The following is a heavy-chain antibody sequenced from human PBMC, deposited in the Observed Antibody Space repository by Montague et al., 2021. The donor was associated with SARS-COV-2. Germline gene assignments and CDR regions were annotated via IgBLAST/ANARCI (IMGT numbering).Heavy chain of an antibody. CDR1: GGSISSSSYY. D-gene: IGHD2-2*03. J-gene: IGHJ6*02. CDR3: ARDGSLRFEFFIGPRHYYDGMDV. V-gene: IGHV4-39*07. CDR2: IYYSGST. Sequence: SETLSLTCTVSGGSISSSSYYWGWIRQPPGKGLEWIGSIYYSGSTYYNPSLKSRVIISVDTSKNQSSLQLSSVTAADTAVYYCARDGSLRFEFFIGPRHYYDGMDVWGQGTTVTVSS.